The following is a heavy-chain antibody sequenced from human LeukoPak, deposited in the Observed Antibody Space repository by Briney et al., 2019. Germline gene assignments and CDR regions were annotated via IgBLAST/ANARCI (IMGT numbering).Heavy chain of an antibody. CDR3: ARDMTTGAFDI. CDR2: INHSGST. CDR1: GGSISSSSYY. D-gene: IGHD4-11*01. V-gene: IGHV4-39*07. Sequence: SETLSLTCTVSGGSISSSSYYWSWIRQPPGKGLEWIGEINHSGSTNYNPSLKSRVTISVDTSKNQFSLKLSSVTAADTAVYYCARDMTTGAFDIWGQGTMVTVSS. J-gene: IGHJ3*02.